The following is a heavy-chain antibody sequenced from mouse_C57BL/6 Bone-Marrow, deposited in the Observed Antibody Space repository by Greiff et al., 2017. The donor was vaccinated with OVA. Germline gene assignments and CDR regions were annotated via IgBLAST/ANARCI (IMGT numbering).Heavy chain of an antibody. D-gene: IGHD1-1*01. CDR2: ISGGGGYT. CDR1: GFNFSSYT. V-gene: IGHV5-9*01. J-gene: IGHJ3*01. CDR3: ARHAHYYGSSFPVAY. Sequence: EVKLVESGGGLVKPGGSLNLSCAASGFNFSSYTMSWVRQTPGKRLEWVATISGGGGYTYYPDSVKGRFTISRDNAKNALYLQMSSLRSEDTALYYCARHAHYYGSSFPVAYGGQGTLVTVSA.